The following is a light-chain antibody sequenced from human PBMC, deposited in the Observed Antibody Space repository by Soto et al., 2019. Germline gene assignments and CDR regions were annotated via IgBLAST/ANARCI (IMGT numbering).Light chain of an antibody. Sequence: LTQPASVSGSPGQSITISCTGTSSDVGGYKYVAWYQQHPGKAPKLMIYDVSSRPSGVSNRFSGSKSGNTASLTISGLQAEDEADYYCSSYASSSTLYVFGTGTKVTVL. CDR3: SSYASSSTLYV. J-gene: IGLJ1*01. CDR1: SSDVGGYKY. V-gene: IGLV2-14*03. CDR2: DVS.